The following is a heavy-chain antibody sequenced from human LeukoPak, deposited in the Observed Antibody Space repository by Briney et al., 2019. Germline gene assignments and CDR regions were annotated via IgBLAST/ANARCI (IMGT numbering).Heavy chain of an antibody. D-gene: IGHD3-9*01. CDR2: INAGNGNT. J-gene: IGHJ5*02. CDR1: GYTFTSYA. CDR3: ARVPRDPYYDILTGVNWFDP. V-gene: IGHV1-3*01. Sequence: ASVKVSCKASGYTFTSYAMHWVRQAPGQRLEWMGWINAGNGNTKYSQKFQGRVTITRDTSASTAYMELRSLRSDDTAVYYCARVPRDPYYDILTGVNWFDPWGQGTLVTVSS.